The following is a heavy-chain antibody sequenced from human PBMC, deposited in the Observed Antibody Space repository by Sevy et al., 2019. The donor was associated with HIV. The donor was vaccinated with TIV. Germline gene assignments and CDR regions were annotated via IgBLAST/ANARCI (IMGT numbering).Heavy chain of an antibody. Sequence: GGSLRLSCVASGFTFRNAWMTWVRQVPGKGLEWVGRIVNDPDGGTTDNAAPVKGRFIISRDDSKNTLYLQMNSLKTEDTAVYYCSTDIVVQSGYSYDFSRINPDFSHNSGADVWGQGTTVTVSS. J-gene: IGHJ6*02. D-gene: IGHD5-18*01. CDR1: GFTFRNAW. CDR3: STDIVVQSGYSYDFSRINPDFSHNSGADV. CDR2: IVNDPDGGTT. V-gene: IGHV3-15*04.